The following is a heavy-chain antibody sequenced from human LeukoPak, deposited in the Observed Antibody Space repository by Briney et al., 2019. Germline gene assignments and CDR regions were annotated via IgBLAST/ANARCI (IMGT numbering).Heavy chain of an antibody. Sequence: GGSLRLSCAASGFTFSNFAMSWVRQAPGKGLEWVSVIYSGGSTYYADSVKGRFTISRDNSKNTLYLQMNSLRAEDTAVYYCARVSVGRYYFDNWGQGTPVTVS. D-gene: IGHD3-3*02. CDR1: GFTFSNFA. J-gene: IGHJ4*02. CDR2: IYSGGST. CDR3: ARVSVGRYYFDN. V-gene: IGHV3-66*01.